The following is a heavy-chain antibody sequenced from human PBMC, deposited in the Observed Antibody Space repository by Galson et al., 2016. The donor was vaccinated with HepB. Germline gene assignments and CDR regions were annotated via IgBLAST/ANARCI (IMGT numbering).Heavy chain of an antibody. CDR3: ARDVAPRMGRFDP. CDR1: GLTFSDNY. J-gene: IGHJ5*02. CDR2: ISHTSSYT. V-gene: IGHV3-11*05. D-gene: IGHD6-6*01. Sequence: SLRLSCAASGLTFSDNYMSWIRQAPGKGLGWISYISHTSSYTNYADSVKGRFTISRDNAKKSLYLQMDSLRAEDTAVYYCARDVAPRMGRFDPWGQGTLVTVSS.